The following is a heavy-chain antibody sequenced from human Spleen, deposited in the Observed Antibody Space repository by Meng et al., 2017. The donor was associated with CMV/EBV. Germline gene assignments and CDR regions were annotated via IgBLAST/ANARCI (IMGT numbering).Heavy chain of an antibody. V-gene: IGHV4-59*01. CDR2: IYYSGST. CDR1: GGSISSYY. Sequence: SETLSLTCTVSGGSISSYYWSWIRQPPGKGLEWIGYIYYSGSTNYNPSLKSRVTISVDTSKNQFSLKLSSVTAADTAIYFCARGLLVFDFWGRGILVTVSS. D-gene: IGHD6-6*01. CDR3: ARGLLVFDF. J-gene: IGHJ4*02.